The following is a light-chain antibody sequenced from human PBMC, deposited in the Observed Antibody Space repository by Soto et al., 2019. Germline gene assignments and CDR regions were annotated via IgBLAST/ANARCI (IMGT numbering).Light chain of an antibody. J-gene: IGKJ5*01. CDR1: QSVGSD. CDR3: QQYVTSAIT. Sequence: EIVLTQSPGTLSLSPGERATLSCRASQSVGSDLAWYQQKPGQAPRLLISGASSRATGIPDRFSGGGSGTDFTLTISSLEPEDFTLYYCQQYVTSAITVGQGTRLEIK. CDR2: GAS. V-gene: IGKV3-20*01.